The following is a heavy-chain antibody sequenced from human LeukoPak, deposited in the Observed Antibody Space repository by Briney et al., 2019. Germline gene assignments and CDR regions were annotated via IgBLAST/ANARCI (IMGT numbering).Heavy chain of an antibody. J-gene: IGHJ4*02. D-gene: IGHD1-26*01. V-gene: IGHV3-21*01. CDR1: GLTLKNYA. CDR2: ITSSSTYI. CDR3: AKDGGTHFDH. Sequence: AGGSLRLSCVASGLTLKNYAMRWVRQAPGKGLEWVSSITSSSTYIYYADSVKGRFTISRDNARNSLSLQMNSLRAEDTAVYYCAKDGGTHFDHWGQGTLVTVSS.